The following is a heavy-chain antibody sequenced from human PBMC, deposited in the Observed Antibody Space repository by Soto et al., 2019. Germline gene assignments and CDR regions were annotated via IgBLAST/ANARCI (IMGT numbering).Heavy chain of an antibody. CDR1: GGSISSGGYS. J-gene: IGHJ5*02. CDR2: IYHRGST. CDR3: ARVPGP. V-gene: IGHV4-30-2*01. D-gene: IGHD3-10*01. Sequence: QLQLQESGSGLVKPSQTLSLNCAVSGGSISSGGYSWSWMRQPPGKGLELIGYIYHRGSTYYNPSLKSRVTITVDRSKNQISLKLSSVTAADTAGYYCARVPGPWGQGTLVTVSS.